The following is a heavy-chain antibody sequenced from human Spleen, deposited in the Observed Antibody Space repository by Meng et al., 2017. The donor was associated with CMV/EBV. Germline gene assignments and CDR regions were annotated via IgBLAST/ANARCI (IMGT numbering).Heavy chain of an antibody. D-gene: IGHD3-3*01. CDR1: GFTFSDCY. J-gene: IGHJ4*02. Sequence: GGSLRLSCAASGFTFSDCYMSWIRQAPGRGLEWVSYITGSGSSVYYADSVKGRFTISRYNAKSSLYLQMNSLRAENTAVYYWARDLYTDDCCIGYPYYFDYWGQGTLVTVSS. V-gene: IGHV3-11*04. CDR2: ITGSGSSV. CDR3: ARDLYTDDCCIGYPYYFDY.